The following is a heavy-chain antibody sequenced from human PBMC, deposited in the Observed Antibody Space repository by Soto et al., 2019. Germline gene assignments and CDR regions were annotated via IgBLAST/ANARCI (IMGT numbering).Heavy chain of an antibody. CDR3: ARDGGPRISSSWYLAPRGYYGMDV. CDR1: GFTFSSYC. J-gene: IGHJ6*02. Sequence: GGSLRLSCAASGFTFSSYCMHWVRQAPGKGLEWVPVIWYDGSNKYYADSVKGRFTISRDNSKNTLYLQMNSLRAEDTAVYYCARDGGPRISSSWYLAPRGYYGMDVWGQGTTVTVSS. CDR2: IWYDGSNK. D-gene: IGHD6-13*01. V-gene: IGHV3-33*01.